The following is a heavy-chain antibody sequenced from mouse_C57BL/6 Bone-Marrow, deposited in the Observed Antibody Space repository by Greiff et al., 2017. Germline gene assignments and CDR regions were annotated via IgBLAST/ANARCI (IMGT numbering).Heavy chain of an antibody. D-gene: IGHD4-1*01. CDR2: INPNNGGT. J-gene: IGHJ2*01. CDR1: GYTFTDYN. Sequence: EVQLQQSGPELVKPGASVKIPCKASGYTFTDYNMDWVKQSHGQGLEWIGDINPNNGGTTYNQKFKGKATLTVDKSSSTAYMELRSLTSADTAVYYCTRRTGGGDFDFWGRGTALTVS. CDR3: TRRTGGGDFDF. V-gene: IGHV1-18*01.